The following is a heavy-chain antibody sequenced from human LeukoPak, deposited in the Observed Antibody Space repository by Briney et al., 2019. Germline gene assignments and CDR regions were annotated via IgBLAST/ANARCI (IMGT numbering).Heavy chain of an antibody. CDR3: ARNQFGLFDY. V-gene: IGHV3-30-3*01. J-gene: IGHJ4*02. CDR1: GFTFSSYA. CDR2: ISYDGSNK. D-gene: IGHD3-10*01. Sequence: GGSLRLSCAASGFTFSSYAMHWVRQAPGKGLEWVAVISYDGSNKYYADSVKGRFTISRDNSKNTLYLQMNSLRAEDTAVYYCARNQFGLFDYWGQGTLVTVSS.